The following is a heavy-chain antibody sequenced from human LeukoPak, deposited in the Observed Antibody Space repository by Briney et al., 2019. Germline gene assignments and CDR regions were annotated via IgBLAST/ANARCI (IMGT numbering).Heavy chain of an antibody. CDR1: GGSISSGGYY. CDR3: ARDWGPLTGFDY. V-gene: IGHV4-31*03. J-gene: IGHJ4*02. D-gene: IGHD1-14*01. Sequence: SQTLSLTCTVSGGSISSGGYYWSWVRQHPGKGLEWIGYIYYSGSTYYNPSLKSRVTISVDTSKNQFSLKLSSVTAADTAVYYCARDWGPLTGFDYWGQGTLVTVSS. CDR2: IYYSGST.